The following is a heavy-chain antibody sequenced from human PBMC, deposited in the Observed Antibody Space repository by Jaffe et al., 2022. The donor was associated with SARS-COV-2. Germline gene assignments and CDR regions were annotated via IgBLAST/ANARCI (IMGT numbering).Heavy chain of an antibody. J-gene: IGHJ4*02. Sequence: EVQLVESGGGLVQPGGSLRLSCAASKLIVSSNYMSWVRQAPGRGLEWVSVIYTSGSTYYADSVKGRFTISRDNSKNILYLQMNSLRAEDTAVYYCTKAVLGSGTYTNFDYWGQGTLVTVSS. D-gene: IGHD3-10*01. CDR1: KLIVSSNY. V-gene: IGHV3-66*02. CDR2: IYTSGST. CDR3: TKAVLGSGTYTNFDY.